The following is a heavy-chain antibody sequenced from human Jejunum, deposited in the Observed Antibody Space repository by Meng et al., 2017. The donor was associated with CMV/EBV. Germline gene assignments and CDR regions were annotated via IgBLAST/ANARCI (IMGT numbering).Heavy chain of an antibody. J-gene: IGHJ4*02. D-gene: IGHD2-8*01. V-gene: IGHV3-23*01. CDR1: YA. Sequence: YAMSWVRQAPGKGLEWVSAISGSGITYFADSVKGRFSISRDNSKDTVYLQMKSLRAEDTAVYYCAKDRVLMVYGSPTRPYFDYWGQGTLVTVSS. CDR3: AKDRVLMVYGSPTRPYFDY. CDR2: ISGSGIT.